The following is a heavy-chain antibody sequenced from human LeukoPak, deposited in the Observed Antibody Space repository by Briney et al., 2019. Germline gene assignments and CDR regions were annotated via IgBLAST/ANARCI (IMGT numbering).Heavy chain of an antibody. CDR1: GFTFSSYS. D-gene: IGHD4-17*01. CDR3: ARDRDDYGDFTFDY. J-gene: IGHJ4*02. CDR2: ISYDGNNK. Sequence: GGSLRLSCAASGFTFSSYSMHWVRQAPGKGLEWVAIISYDGNNKYYPDSVKGRFTISRDNSKNTLYLQVNSLRAEDTGIYYCARDRDDYGDFTFDYWGQGTLVTVSS. V-gene: IGHV3-30*03.